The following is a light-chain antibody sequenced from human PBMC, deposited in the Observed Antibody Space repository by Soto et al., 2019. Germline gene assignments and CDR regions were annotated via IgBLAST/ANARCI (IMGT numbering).Light chain of an antibody. J-gene: IGKJ4*01. Sequence: EIVMTQSPATLSVSPGESATLSCRASQSVASHLAWYQQKPGQAPRLLIYDASNRATGIPARFSGSGSGTDFTLTISSLEPEDFAVYYCQQRSNWPLTFGGGTKVDIK. CDR3: QQRSNWPLT. CDR2: DAS. V-gene: IGKV3-11*01. CDR1: QSVASH.